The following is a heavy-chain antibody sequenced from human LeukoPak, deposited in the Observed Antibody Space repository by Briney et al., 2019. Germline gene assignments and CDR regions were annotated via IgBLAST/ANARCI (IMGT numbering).Heavy chain of an antibody. CDR1: GGSISSSSYY. V-gene: IGHV4-39*01. J-gene: IGHJ4*02. CDR3: ARLFGNSDFDY. CDR2: IYYSGST. Sequence: PSETLSLTCTVSGGSISSSSYYWGWIRQPPGKGLEWIGSIYYSGSTYYNPSLKSRVTIPVDTSKNQFSLKLSSVTAADTAVYYCARLFGNSDFDYWGQGTLVTVSS. D-gene: IGHD4-23*01.